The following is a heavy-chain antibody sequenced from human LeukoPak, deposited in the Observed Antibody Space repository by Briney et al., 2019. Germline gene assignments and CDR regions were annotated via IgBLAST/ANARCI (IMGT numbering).Heavy chain of an antibody. CDR1: GFIFSSYG. CDR2: ISGSGSGGST. J-gene: IGHJ4*02. CDR3: TRDAGTRLKYSFGYGDY. D-gene: IGHD5-18*01. V-gene: IGHV3-23*01. Sequence: GGSLRLSCAASGFIFSSYGMTWVRQAPGKGLEWVSAISGSGSGGSTYYADAVKGRFTISRDNAKSSLYLQMNSLRAEDTAVYYCTRDAGTRLKYSFGYGDYWGQGALVTVSS.